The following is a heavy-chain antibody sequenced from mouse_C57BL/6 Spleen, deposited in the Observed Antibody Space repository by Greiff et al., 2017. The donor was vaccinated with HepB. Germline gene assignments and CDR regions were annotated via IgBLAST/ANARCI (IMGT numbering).Heavy chain of an antibody. CDR1: GYSFTGYY. V-gene: IGHV1-43*01. Sequence: VQLKQSGPELVKPGASVKISCKASGYSFTGYYMHWVKQSSEKSLEWIGEINPSTGGTSYNQKFKGKATLTVDKSSSTAYMQLKSLTSEDSAVYYCARSADYYGSSYPLWFAYWGQGTLVTVSA. J-gene: IGHJ3*01. CDR3: ARSADYYGSSYPLWFAY. D-gene: IGHD1-1*01. CDR2: INPSTGGT.